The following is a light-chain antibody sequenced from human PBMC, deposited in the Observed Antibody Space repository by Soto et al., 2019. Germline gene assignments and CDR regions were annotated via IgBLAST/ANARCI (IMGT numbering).Light chain of an antibody. J-gene: IGLJ1*01. V-gene: IGLV1-40*01. CDR2: ADN. Sequence: QSVLTQTPSVSGAPGQKITMSCTGSSSNIGAGYDVHWYQQVPGAAPRLLIYADNNRPSGVPDRFSASKSGTSASLVITGLQGEDEANYYCSSYTSSSTLGVFGTGTKLTVL. CDR3: SSYTSSSTLGV. CDR1: SSNIGAGYD.